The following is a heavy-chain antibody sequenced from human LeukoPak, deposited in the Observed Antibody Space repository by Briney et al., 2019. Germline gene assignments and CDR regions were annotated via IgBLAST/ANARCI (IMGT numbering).Heavy chain of an antibody. CDR2: ISGSGGST. D-gene: IGHD3-22*01. J-gene: IGHJ4*02. Sequence: GGSLRLSCAASGFTFSSYAMSWVRQAPGKGLEWVSAISGSGGSTYYADSVKGRFTISRDNSKNTLYLQMNSLRAEDAAVYYCAKVPTKYDSSGYYPGPFDYWGQGTLVTVSS. CDR1: GFTFSSYA. V-gene: IGHV3-23*01. CDR3: AKVPTKYDSSGYYPGPFDY.